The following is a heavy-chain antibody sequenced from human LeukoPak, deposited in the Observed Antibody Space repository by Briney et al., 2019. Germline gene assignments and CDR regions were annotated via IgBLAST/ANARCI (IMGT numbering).Heavy chain of an antibody. CDR3: ARHDSSGYYYATFDY. Sequence: SVKVSCKASGGTFSSYAISWVRQAPGQGLEWMGGIIPIFGTANYAQKFQGRVTITADKSTSTAYMELSSLRSEDTAVYYCARHDSSGYYYATFDYWGQGTLVTVSS. J-gene: IGHJ4*02. V-gene: IGHV1-69*06. CDR2: IIPIFGTA. CDR1: GGTFSSYA. D-gene: IGHD3-22*01.